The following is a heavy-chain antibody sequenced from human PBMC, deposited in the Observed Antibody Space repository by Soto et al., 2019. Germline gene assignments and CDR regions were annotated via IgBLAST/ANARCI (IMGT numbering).Heavy chain of an antibody. J-gene: IGHJ5*02. D-gene: IGHD3-10*01. Sequence: QVQLQQWGAGLLKPSETLSLTCAVYGGSFSGYYWSWIRQPPGKGLEWIGEINHSGSTNYNPSLKSRVTISVDTSKNQFSLKLSSVTAADTAVYYCARGGVLWFRGGNWFDPWGQGTLVTVSS. CDR1: GGSFSGYY. CDR2: INHSGST. CDR3: ARGGVLWFRGGNWFDP. V-gene: IGHV4-34*01.